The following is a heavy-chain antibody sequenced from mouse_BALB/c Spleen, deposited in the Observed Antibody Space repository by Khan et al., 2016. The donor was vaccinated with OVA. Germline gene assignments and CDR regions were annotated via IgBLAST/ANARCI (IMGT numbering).Heavy chain of an antibody. CDR3: ASPYDYGFAY. Sequence: VQLQQSGAELVKPGASVKLSCTASGFNIKDTYMHWVKQRLEQGLEWIGRIDPANGNTKYDPKFQGKATITADTSSNTAYLQLSSLTSEDTAVYYCASPYDYGFAYWGQGTLVTVSA. CDR1: GFNIKDTY. J-gene: IGHJ3*01. CDR2: IDPANGNT. V-gene: IGHV14-3*02. D-gene: IGHD2-4*01.